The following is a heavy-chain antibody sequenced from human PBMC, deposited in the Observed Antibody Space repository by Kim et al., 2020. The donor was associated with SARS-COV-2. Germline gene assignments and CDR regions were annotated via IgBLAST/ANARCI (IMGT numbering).Heavy chain of an antibody. CDR3: ARGGYYDSSGYWYYYGMDV. D-gene: IGHD3-22*01. J-gene: IGHJ6*02. V-gene: IGHV4-34*01. Sequence: SRVTISVDTSKNQFSLKLSSVTAADTAVYYCARGGYYDSSGYWYYYGMDVWGQGTTVTVSS.